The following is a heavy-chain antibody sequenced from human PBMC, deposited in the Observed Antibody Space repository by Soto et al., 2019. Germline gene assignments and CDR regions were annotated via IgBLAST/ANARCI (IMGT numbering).Heavy chain of an antibody. CDR1: GGTFSSYA. D-gene: IGHD3-10*01. CDR2: IIPIFGTA. J-gene: IGHJ6*02. CDR3: ARGRERTMVRGPHGMDV. V-gene: IGHV1-69*13. Sequence: SVKVSCKASGGTFSSYAISWVRQAPGQGLEWMGGIIPIFGTANYAQKFQGRVTITADESTSTACMELSSLRSEDTAVYYCARGRERTMVRGPHGMDVWGQGTTVTVSS.